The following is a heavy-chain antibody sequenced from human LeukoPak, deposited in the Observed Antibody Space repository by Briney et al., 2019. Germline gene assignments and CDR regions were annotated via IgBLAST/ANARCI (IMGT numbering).Heavy chain of an antibody. Sequence: GGSLRLSCAASGFTFSSYAMSWVRQAPGKGLEWVSGISGGGGSTYDADSVKGRFTISRDNSRNTLYLQMNSLRAEDTAVYYCAKGSGWYVWGQGTLVTVSS. CDR2: ISGGGGST. CDR1: GFTFSSYA. CDR3: AKGSGWYV. J-gene: IGHJ4*02. V-gene: IGHV3-23*01. D-gene: IGHD6-19*01.